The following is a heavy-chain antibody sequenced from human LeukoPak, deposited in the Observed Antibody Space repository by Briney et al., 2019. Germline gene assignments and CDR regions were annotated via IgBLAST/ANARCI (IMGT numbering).Heavy chain of an antibody. D-gene: IGHD2-15*01. J-gene: IGHJ5*02. V-gene: IGHV4-34*01. CDR2: INHSGST. Sequence: SETLSLTCAVYGGSFSGYYWSWIRQPPGKGLEWIGEINHSGSTNYNPSLKSRVTISVDTSKNQFSLKLSSVTAADTAVYYCARHRSCSGGSCYSQWFDPWGQGTLVTVSS. CDR3: ARHRSCSGGSCYSQWFDP. CDR1: GGSFSGYY.